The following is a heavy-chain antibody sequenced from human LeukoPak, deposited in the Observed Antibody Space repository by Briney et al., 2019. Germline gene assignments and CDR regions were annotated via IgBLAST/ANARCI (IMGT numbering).Heavy chain of an antibody. CDR3: ARDGGTQHY. J-gene: IGHJ4*02. CDR2: IIPIFGIA. CDR1: GGTFSSYA. Sequence: ASVTVSFKASGGTFSSYAISWVRQAPGQGLEWMGGIIPIFGIANYSQKFQGRVTITADKSTSTAYMELSSLRSEDTAVYYCARDGGTQHYWGQGTLVTVSS. V-gene: IGHV1-69*17. D-gene: IGHD3-16*01.